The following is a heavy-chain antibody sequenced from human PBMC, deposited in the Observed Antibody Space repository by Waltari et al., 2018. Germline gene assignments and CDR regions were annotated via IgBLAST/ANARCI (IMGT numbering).Heavy chain of an antibody. CDR3: ATGDFSPES. D-gene: IGHD2-21*01. CDR2: IIPVVSFT. J-gene: IGHJ5*02. Sequence: QVQLVQSGAEVKKPGSSVKVSCKASGGTFSSNAFSWVRQAPGQGLEWMGGIIPVVSFTKYAQKFQGRVTINADKSTNTAYMELSSLTSEDTAVYFCATGDFSPESWGQGTLVTVSS. V-gene: IGHV1-69*10. CDR1: GGTFSSNA.